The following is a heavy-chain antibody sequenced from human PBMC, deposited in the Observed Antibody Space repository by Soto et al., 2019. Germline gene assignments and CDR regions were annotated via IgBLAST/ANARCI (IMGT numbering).Heavy chain of an antibody. V-gene: IGHV1-46*01. J-gene: IGHJ6*02. CDR3: ARDLAAAGTPYYYYNMDV. CDR2: INPSGGST. D-gene: IGHD6-13*01. Sequence: ASVKVSCKASGYTFTSYYMHWVRQAPGQGLEWMGIINPSGGSTSYAQKFQGRVTMTRDTSTSTVYMELSSLRSEDTAVYYCARDLAAAGTPYYYYNMDVWGQGTTVTVSS. CDR1: GYTFTSYY.